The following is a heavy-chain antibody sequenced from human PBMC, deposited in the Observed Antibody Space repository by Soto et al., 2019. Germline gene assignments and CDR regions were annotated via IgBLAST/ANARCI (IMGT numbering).Heavy chain of an antibody. Sequence: QVQLVESGGGVVQPGRSLRLSCAASTFTLSTYGMHWVLQAPGKGLEWVAVISYDGNNKYYADSVKGRFTISRDNSRNTLSLQMNSLTTEDTAVYYCARGAEYQVLSRDYFYGMDVWGQGIMVTVSS. V-gene: IGHV3-30*03. CDR3: ARGAEYQVLSRDYFYGMDV. CDR1: TFTLSTYG. J-gene: IGHJ6*02. D-gene: IGHD2-2*01. CDR2: ISYDGNNK.